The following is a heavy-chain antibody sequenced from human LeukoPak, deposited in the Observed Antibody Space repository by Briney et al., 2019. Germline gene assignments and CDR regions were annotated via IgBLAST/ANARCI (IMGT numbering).Heavy chain of an antibody. D-gene: IGHD2-15*01. Sequence: GRSLRLSCAASGFTFRRYAMHWVRQAPGKGLEWVAALSFDETYKFYADSVKGRFIISRDNSNNTLSLEMNSLRTEDTAVYFCARGKGGPSKYWGQGTLVTVSS. CDR2: LSFDETYK. CDR3: ARGKGGPSKY. CDR1: GFTFRRYA. J-gene: IGHJ4*02. V-gene: IGHV3-30*01.